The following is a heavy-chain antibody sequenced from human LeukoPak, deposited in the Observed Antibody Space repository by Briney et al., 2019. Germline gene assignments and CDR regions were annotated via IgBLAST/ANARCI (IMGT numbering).Heavy chain of an antibody. CDR1: GFTFSSFP. CDR2: ITGGGDNI. CDR3: AKVTRVAVAGYFDY. Sequence: PGGSLRLSCAASGFTFSSFPMSWVRQAPGKGLEWVSAITGGGDNIYYADSVKGRFTIPRDNSKNTLYLQMNSLRAEDTAVYYCAKVTRVAVAGYFDYWGQGTLVTVSS. D-gene: IGHD6-19*01. V-gene: IGHV3-23*01. J-gene: IGHJ4*02.